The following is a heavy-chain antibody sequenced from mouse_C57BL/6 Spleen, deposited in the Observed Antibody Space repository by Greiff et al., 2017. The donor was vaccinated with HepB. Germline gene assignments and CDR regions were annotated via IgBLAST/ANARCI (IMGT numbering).Heavy chain of an antibody. CDR2: IDPENGDT. V-gene: IGHV14-4*01. Sequence: VQLKESGAELVRPGASVKLSCTASGFNIKDDYMHWVKQRPEQGLEWIGWIDPENGDTEYASKFQGKATITADTSSNTAYLQLSSLTSEDTAVYYCTHYGKKTYYAMDYWGQGTSVTVSS. CDR3: THYGKKTYYAMDY. CDR1: GFNIKDDY. J-gene: IGHJ4*01. D-gene: IGHD2-1*01.